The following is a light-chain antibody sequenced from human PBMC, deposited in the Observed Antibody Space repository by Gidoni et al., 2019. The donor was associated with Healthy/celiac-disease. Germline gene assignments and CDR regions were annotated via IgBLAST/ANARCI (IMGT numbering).Light chain of an antibody. V-gene: IGKV3-20*01. Sequence: DIVLTQSPRTLSLSPGERATLSCRASQSVSSSYLAWYQQKPGQAPRLLIYGASSSATGIADRFSGSGSGTDYTLTISRLEPEDYAVYYCQQYGSSPPDTFGQGTKLEIK. CDR3: QQYGSSPPDT. CDR2: GAS. J-gene: IGKJ2*01. CDR1: QSVSSSY.